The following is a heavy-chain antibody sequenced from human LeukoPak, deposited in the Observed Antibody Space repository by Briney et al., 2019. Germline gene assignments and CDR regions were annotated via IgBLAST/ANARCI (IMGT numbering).Heavy chain of an antibody. CDR2: IYPGDSDT. CDR1: GYRVTVYW. CDR3: ARGAAGTTPDYYYFGLDV. J-gene: IGHJ6*02. Sequence: GETLQISRQGSGYRVTVYWVGWVRQVPGKGREWMGIIYPGDSDTRYSPSFQGQVTISADKSINTAHLQWSSLKASDTAMYYCARGAAGTTPDYYYFGLDVWGQGTTVRVSS. D-gene: IGHD1-7*01. V-gene: IGHV5-51*01.